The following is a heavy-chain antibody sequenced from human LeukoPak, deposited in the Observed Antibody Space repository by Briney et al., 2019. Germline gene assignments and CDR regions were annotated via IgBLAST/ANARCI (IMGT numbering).Heavy chain of an antibody. CDR3: AKFPSYDSSGHDGFDV. D-gene: IGHD3-22*01. J-gene: IGHJ3*01. CDR1: GFIFKNHA. CDR2: TSGSGGTK. Sequence: GGSLRLSCAASGFIFKNHAKSWVRQAPGKGLEWVSATSGSGGTKFYADSVKGRFTISRDNSKDTLYLQMNSLRAEDTATYFCAKFPSYDSSGHDGFDVWGQGTRATVSS. V-gene: IGHV3-23*01.